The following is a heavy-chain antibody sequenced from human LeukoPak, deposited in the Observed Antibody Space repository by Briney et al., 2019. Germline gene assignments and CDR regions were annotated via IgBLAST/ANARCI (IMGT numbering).Heavy chain of an antibody. D-gene: IGHD4-17*01. J-gene: IGHJ3*02. Sequence: PSETLSLTCAVSGGSISSSNWWSWVRRPPGKGLEWIGEIYHSGSTNYNPSLKSRVTISVDKSKNQFSLKLSSVTAADTAVYYCAMSRGKTTVDALDIWGQGTMVTVSS. V-gene: IGHV4-4*02. CDR3: AMSRGKTTVDALDI. CDR1: GGSISSSNW. CDR2: IYHSGST.